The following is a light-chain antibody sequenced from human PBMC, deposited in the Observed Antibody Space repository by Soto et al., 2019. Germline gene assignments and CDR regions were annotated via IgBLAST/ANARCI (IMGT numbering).Light chain of an antibody. V-gene: IGKV3D-15*01. CDR3: QQYNNWPLT. CDR1: QSVSSN. Sequence: EIVMTQSPATLSVSPGERATLSCRASQSVSSNLACYQQKPGQAPRLLIYGASTRATVIPARFSGSGSGTEFNLTISSLQSEDFAVYYCQQYNNWPLTFGGGTKVEIK. CDR2: GAS. J-gene: IGKJ4*01.